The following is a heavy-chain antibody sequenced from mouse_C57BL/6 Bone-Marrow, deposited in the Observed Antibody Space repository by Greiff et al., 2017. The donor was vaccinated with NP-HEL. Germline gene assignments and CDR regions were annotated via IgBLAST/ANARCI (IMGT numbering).Heavy chain of an antibody. CDR2: INYDGSST. D-gene: IGHD1-1*01. J-gene: IGHJ1*03. CDR1: GFTFSDYY. V-gene: IGHV5-16*01. Sequence: EVKVVESEGGLVQPGSSMKLSCTASGFTFSDYYMAWVRQVPEKGLEWVANINYDGSSTYYLDSLKSRFIISRDNAKNILYLQMSSLKSEDTATYYCARADYYGSSYRYFDVWGTGTTVTVSS. CDR3: ARADYYGSSYRYFDV.